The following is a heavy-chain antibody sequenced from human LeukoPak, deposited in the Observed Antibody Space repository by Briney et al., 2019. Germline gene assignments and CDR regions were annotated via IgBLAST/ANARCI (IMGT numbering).Heavy chain of an antibody. V-gene: IGHV4-34*01. Sequence: KPSETLSLTCAVYXGXFSGYYWSWIRXPPGKGLEWIGEINHSGSTNYNPSLKSRVTISVDTSKNQFSLKLSSVTAADTAVYYCASTGRCSGGSCYWDYYYYYYMDVWGKGTTVTVSS. CDR1: XGXFSGYY. J-gene: IGHJ6*03. CDR3: ASTGRCSGGSCYWDYYYYYYMDV. D-gene: IGHD2-15*01. CDR2: INHSGST.